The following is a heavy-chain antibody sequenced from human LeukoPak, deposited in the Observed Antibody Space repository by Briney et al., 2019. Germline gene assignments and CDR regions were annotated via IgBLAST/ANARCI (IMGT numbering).Heavy chain of an antibody. V-gene: IGHV1-8*01. CDR2: MNPNSGNT. CDR1: GYTFTSYD. CDR3: ARGWRFLEWLSGCYGMDV. D-gene: IGHD3-3*01. Sequence: ASVKVSCKASGYTFTSYDINWVRQATGQGLEWMGWMNPNSGNTGYAQKFQGRVTMTRNTSISTAYMELSSLRSEDTAVYYCARGWRFLEWLSGCYGMDVWGQGTTVTVSS. J-gene: IGHJ6*02.